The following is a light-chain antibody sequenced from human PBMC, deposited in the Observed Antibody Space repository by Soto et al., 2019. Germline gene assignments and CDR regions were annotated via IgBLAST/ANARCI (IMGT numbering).Light chain of an antibody. V-gene: IGKV4-1*01. J-gene: IGKJ4*01. CDR1: QIVLYSSANKDY. Sequence: EIVMTQYPASLAESLGERGSINCTSSQIVLYSSANKDYIAWYQQKPGQPPKLLIYWASTRQSGVPSRFSGSGSGTEFTLTISSLQPEDFAPYYCLQHNSYPLPFGGRTKVDIK. CDR2: WAS. CDR3: LQHNSYPLP.